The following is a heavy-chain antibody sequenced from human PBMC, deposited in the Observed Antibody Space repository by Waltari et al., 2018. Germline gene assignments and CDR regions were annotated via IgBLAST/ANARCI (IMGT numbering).Heavy chain of an antibody. Sequence: QVQLQESGPGLVKPSETLSLTCTVSGGSISSYYWSWIRQPPGKGLEWIGYIYYSGSTNYNPSLKSRVTISVDTSKNQFSLKLSSVTAADTAVYYCAKDQAVAGLYYYYYGMDVWGQGTTVTVSS. CDR2: IYYSGST. CDR3: AKDQAVAGLYYYYYGMDV. J-gene: IGHJ6*02. CDR1: GGSISSYY. D-gene: IGHD6-19*01. V-gene: IGHV4-59*01.